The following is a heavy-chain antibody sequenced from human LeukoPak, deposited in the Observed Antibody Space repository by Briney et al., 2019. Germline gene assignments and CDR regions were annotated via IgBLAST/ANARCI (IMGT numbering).Heavy chain of an antibody. J-gene: IGHJ4*02. V-gene: IGHV3-48*03. D-gene: IGHD3-3*02. CDR1: GFTFSSYE. Sequence: GGSLRLSCAASGFTFSSYEMNWVRQAPGKGLEWVSYISSSGSTIYYADSVKGRFTISRDNAKNSLYLQMNSLRAEDTAVYYCARDKRHFWSGYSRSTTYFDYWGQGTLATVSS. CDR2: ISSSGSTI. CDR3: ARDKRHFWSGYSRSTTYFDY.